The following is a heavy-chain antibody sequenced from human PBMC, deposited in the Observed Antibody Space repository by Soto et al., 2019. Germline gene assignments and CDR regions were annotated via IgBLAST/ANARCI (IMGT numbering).Heavy chain of an antibody. CDR2: IDPRDSYT. V-gene: IGHV5-10-1*01. Sequence: GESLKISCTGFGYTFTTFWISWVRQMPGRGLEWMGRIDPRDSYTNYSPSFQGHATISGDKSISTVYLQWASLKASDTAMYYCARLYCSSSTCDSWFDPWGQGTLVTVSS. CDR1: GYTFTTFW. D-gene: IGHD2-2*01. CDR3: ARLYCSSSTCDSWFDP. J-gene: IGHJ5*02.